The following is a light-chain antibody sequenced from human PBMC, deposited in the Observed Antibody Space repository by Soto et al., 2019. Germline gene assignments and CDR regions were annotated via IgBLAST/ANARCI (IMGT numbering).Light chain of an antibody. CDR3: CSYAGSSTWV. CDR2: EVS. CDR1: SSDVGRYNL. Sequence: QSVLTRPASVSGSPGQSITISCTGTSSDVGRYNLVSWYQQHPGKAPKLMIYEVSKRPSGVSNRFSGSKSGNTASLTISGLQAEDEADYYCCSYAGSSTWVFGGGTKLTVL. J-gene: IGLJ3*02. V-gene: IGLV2-23*02.